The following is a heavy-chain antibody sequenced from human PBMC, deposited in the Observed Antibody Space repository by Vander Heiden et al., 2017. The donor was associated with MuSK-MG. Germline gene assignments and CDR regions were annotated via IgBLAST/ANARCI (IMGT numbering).Heavy chain of an antibody. CDR3: ARQTGLRNFDL. J-gene: IGHJ2*01. V-gene: IGHV4-61*02. CDR2: IYTSGST. Sequence: QVQLQESGPGLVKPSQTLSLICTVSGDSISSGSNYWSWIRQPAGKGLEYIGRIYTSGSTNYNPSLKSRVTMSVDTSKNQFSLRLTSVTAADTAVYYCARQTGLRNFDLWGRGTL. D-gene: IGHD3-10*01. CDR1: GDSISSGSNY.